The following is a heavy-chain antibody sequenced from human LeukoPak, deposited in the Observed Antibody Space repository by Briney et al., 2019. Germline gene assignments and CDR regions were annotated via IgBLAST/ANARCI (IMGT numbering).Heavy chain of an antibody. CDR3: ARDENCSGGSCYSAGAFDF. J-gene: IGHJ3*01. CDR1: GFTFNTYE. D-gene: IGHD2-15*01. CDR2: ISSSGDTI. V-gene: IGHV3-48*03. Sequence: PGGSLRLSCAASGFTFNTYEMNWVRQAPGKGLEWLSYISSSGDTIYYADSVKGRFTISRDNAKNSLYLHMNSLRAEDTAVYYCARDENCSGGSCYSAGAFDFWGQGTMVTVSS.